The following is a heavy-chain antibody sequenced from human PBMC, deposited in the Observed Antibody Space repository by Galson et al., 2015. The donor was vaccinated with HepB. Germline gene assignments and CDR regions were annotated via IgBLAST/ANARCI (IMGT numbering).Heavy chain of an antibody. D-gene: IGHD3-22*01. CDR1: GGTFSSYA. CDR3: ARVGGGYYDSSWFDP. V-gene: IGHV1-69*13. J-gene: IGHJ5*02. Sequence: SVKVSCKASGGTFSSYAISWVRQAPGQGLEWMGGIIPIFGTANYAQKFQGRVTITADESTSTAYMELSSLRSEDTAVYYCARVGGGYYDSSWFDPWGQGTLVTVSS. CDR2: IIPIFGTA.